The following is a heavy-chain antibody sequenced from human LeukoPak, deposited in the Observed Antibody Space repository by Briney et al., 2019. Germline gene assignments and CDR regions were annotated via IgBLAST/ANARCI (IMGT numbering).Heavy chain of an antibody. CDR2: ISGSGGST. D-gene: IGHD5-18*01. CDR3: AKVRGYSYGYDLDY. CDR1: GFTFSSYA. Sequence: AGGSLRLSCAASGFTFSSYAMSWVRQAPGKGLEWVSAISGSGGSTYYADSVKGRFTISRDNSKNTLYLQMNSLRAEDTAVYYCAKVRGYSYGYDLDYWGQGTLVTVSS. V-gene: IGHV3-23*01. J-gene: IGHJ4*02.